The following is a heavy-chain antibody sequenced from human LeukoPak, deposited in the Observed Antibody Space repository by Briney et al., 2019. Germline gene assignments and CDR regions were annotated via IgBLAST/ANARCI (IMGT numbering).Heavy chain of an antibody. CDR2: ISYDGSNK. J-gene: IGHJ4*02. CDR1: GFTFSSYG. V-gene: IGHV3-30*18. Sequence: GGSERLFCAASGFTFSSYGMHWVRQAPGKGLEWVAVISYDGSNKYYADSVKGRFTISRDNSKNTLYLQMNSLRAEDTAIYYCAKLSSATCYLPIDYWGQGTLVTVSS. D-gene: IGHD2-2*01. CDR3: AKLSSATCYLPIDY.